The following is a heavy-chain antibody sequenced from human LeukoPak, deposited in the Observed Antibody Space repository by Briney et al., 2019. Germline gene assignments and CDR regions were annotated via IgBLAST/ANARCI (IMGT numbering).Heavy chain of an antibody. D-gene: IGHD3-16*01. J-gene: IGHJ3*02. CDR1: GGSISSYY. CDR2: IYYSGST. V-gene: IGHV4-59*01. CDR3: ARLGGYDAFDI. Sequence: SETLSLTCTVSGGSISSYYWSWIRQPPGKGLEWIGYIYYSGSTNYNPSLKSRVTISVDTPKNQFSLKLSSVTAADTAVYYCARLGGYDAFDIWGQGTMVTVSS.